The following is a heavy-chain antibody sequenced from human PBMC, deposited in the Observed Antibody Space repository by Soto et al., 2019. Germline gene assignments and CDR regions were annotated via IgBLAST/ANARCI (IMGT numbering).Heavy chain of an antibody. CDR3: AREIVVARGASYFDY. D-gene: IGHD2-2*01. J-gene: IGHJ4*02. CDR2: IRQDGSEK. Sequence: GGSLRLSCEASGFTFSNYWLSWARKAPGKGLEWVGNIRQDGSEKNYVDSVKGRFTISRDNAKNSLYLQMNSLRAEDTAVYYCAREIVVARGASYFDYWGPGTLVTVSS. CDR1: GFTFSNYW. V-gene: IGHV3-7*04.